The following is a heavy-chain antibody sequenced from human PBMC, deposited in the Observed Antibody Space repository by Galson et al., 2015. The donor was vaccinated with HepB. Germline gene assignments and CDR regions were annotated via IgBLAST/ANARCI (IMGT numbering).Heavy chain of an antibody. CDR2: IYSDGRT. V-gene: IGHV3-53*01. Sequence: SLRLSCAASGFSVRTTYFSWVRQTPGLGLQWVSDIYSDGRTYYADSVKGRFTVSGDTSKNTLYLQMNNLRAEDTALYYCAREQDWAYHYWGQGALVTVSS. D-gene: IGHD3/OR15-3a*01. CDR3: AREQDWAYHY. J-gene: IGHJ4*02. CDR1: GFSVRTTY.